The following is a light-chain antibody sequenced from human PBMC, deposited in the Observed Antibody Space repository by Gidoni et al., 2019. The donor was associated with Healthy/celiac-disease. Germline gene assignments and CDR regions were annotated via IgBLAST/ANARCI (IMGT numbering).Light chain of an antibody. V-gene: IGKV1-39*01. J-gene: IGKJ1*01. CDR1: QSISSY. CDR2: AVS. CDR3: QHSYSTPRT. Sequence: DIQMTQSPSSLSASVVDRVTITCRASQSISSYLNWYQQKPAKAPKLRIYAVSILQSGVPSRFSGSGSGTDFTLTISSLQPEDFANYDCQHSYSTPRTFGQGTKVEIK.